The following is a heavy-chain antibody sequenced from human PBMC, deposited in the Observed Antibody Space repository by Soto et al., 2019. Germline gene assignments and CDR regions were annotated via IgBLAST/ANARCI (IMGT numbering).Heavy chain of an antibody. CDR3: ASGSTVINTLDF. D-gene: IGHD4-17*01. J-gene: IGHJ4*02. Sequence: PSETLSLTCPVSGGSITSGDYYWSWIRQPPGKGLEWVGYNYYGGSTYYNPSLESRITISLDTAKNQFSLELTSVTAADTAVYYCASGSTVINTLDFWGQGTLVTVSS. CDR2: NYYGGST. V-gene: IGHV4-30-4*01. CDR1: GGSITSGDYY.